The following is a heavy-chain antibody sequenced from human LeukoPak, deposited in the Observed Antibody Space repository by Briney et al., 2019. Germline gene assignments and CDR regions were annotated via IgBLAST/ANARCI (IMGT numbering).Heavy chain of an antibody. CDR1: GYTFTSYG. D-gene: IGHD7-27*01. V-gene: IGHV1-18*01. CDR2: ISAYNGNT. CDR3: ASAWGSYFDS. Sequence: ASVKVSCKASGYTFTSYGISWVRQAPGQGLEWMGWISAYNGNTNYAQKFQGRVTITTDESTSTAYMELSSLRSEDTAVYYCASAWGSYFDSWGQGTLVTVSS. J-gene: IGHJ4*02.